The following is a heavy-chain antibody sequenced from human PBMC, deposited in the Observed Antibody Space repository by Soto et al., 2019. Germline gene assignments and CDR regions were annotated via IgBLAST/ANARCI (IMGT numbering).Heavy chain of an antibody. V-gene: IGHV1-18*01. D-gene: IGHD3-10*01. J-gene: IGHJ6*02. CDR3: ARFGSAPYYYYGVDV. Sequence: QVQLVQSETEVKKPGASVKVSCKASGYIFTSYDITWVRQAPGQGLEWMGWISGYNGNTNYAQKFPDRVTMTTDTSTSTVYMELRSLRSDDTAVYYCARFGSAPYYYYGVDVWGQGTTVFVSS. CDR2: ISGYNGNT. CDR1: GYIFTSYD.